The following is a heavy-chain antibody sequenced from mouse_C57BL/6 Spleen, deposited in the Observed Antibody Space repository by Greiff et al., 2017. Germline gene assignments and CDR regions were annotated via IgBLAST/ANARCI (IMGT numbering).Heavy chain of an antibody. CDR2: ISDGGSYT. CDR1: GFTFSSYA. V-gene: IGHV5-4*01. J-gene: IGHJ2*01. D-gene: IGHD5-5*01. Sequence: EVQLQQSGGGLVKPGGSLKLSCAASGFTFSSYAMSWVRQTPEKRLEWVATISDGGSYTYYPDNVKGRFTISRDNAKNNLYLQMSHLKSEDTAMYYCARLPNYFDYWGQGTTLTVSS. CDR3: ARLPNYFDY.